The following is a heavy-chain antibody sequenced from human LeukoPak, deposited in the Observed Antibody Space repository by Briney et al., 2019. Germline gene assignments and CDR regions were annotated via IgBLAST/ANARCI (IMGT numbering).Heavy chain of an antibody. V-gene: IGHV1-2*06. J-gene: IGHJ4*02. Sequence: ASVKVSCKASGYTFTGYYMHWVRQAPGQELGWMGRINPNSGGTNYAQKFQGRVTMTRDTSISTAYMELSRLRSDDTAVYYCARDLLLYDSSGYYDYWGQGTLVTVSS. CDR1: GYTFTGYY. D-gene: IGHD3-22*01. CDR3: ARDLLLYDSSGYYDY. CDR2: INPNSGGT.